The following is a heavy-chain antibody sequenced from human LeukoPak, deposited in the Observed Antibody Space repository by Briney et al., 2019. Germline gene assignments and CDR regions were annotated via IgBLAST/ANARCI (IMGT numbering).Heavy chain of an antibody. Sequence: ASVKVSCKASGGTFSTCVISWVRQAPGQGLEWMGGIIPIFGTANYAQKFQGRVTITTDESTSTAYMELSSLRSEDTAVYYCARDLGGDFGVPNWGQGTLVTVSS. D-gene: IGHD3-3*01. CDR3: ARDLGGDFGVPN. V-gene: IGHV1-69*05. CDR1: GGTFSTCV. J-gene: IGHJ4*02. CDR2: IIPIFGTA.